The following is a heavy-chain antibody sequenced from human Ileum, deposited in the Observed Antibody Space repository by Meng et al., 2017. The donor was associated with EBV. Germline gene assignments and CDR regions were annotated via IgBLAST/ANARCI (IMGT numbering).Heavy chain of an antibody. CDR2: MYDRGNA. J-gene: IGHJ5*02. D-gene: IGHD2-21*01. CDR1: GGSGSSNYYP. CDR3: SYYFGGRGGPGS. Sequence: DAAPRAAEPSGTPSPPRPGSGGSGSSNYYPWSLIPQPPGKGLGWIGCMYDRGNAQYNPSLNHRVTITINTTRNHFVLKATSVTAADTAVYYCSYYFGGRGGPGSWGQGTLVTVSS. V-gene: IGHV4-61*03.